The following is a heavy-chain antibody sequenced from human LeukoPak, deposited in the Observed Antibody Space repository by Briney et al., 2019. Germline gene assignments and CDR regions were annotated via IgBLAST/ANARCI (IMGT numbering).Heavy chain of an antibody. CDR1: GFTFSDYY. CDR3: ARESRVFIGDGYFLDS. J-gene: IGHJ4*02. CDR2: LYIGRDT. D-gene: IGHD3-22*01. Sequence: LRLSCAASGFTFSDYYMSWIRQPAGKGLEWIGRLYIGRDTDYNPSLRSRVTMSADTSISQFSLRLTSVTAADTAVYYCARESRVFIGDGYFLDSWGPGTLITVSS. V-gene: IGHV4-4*07.